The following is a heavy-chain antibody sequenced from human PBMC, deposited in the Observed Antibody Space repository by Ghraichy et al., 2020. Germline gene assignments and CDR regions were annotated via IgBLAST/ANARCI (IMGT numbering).Heavy chain of an antibody. CDR1: QFFVGDNY. D-gene: IGHD6-13*01. Sequence: GGSLRLSCAASQFFVGDNYMTWVRQAAGKGLEWVSHLYADGTTAYAESVRGRFTISRDHSKNKLLLHMNSLIVEETALYYCEGKQKGIDYWGQGILVTVSS. J-gene: IGHJ4*02. CDR3: EGKQKGIDY. V-gene: IGHV3-53*01. CDR2: LYADGTT.